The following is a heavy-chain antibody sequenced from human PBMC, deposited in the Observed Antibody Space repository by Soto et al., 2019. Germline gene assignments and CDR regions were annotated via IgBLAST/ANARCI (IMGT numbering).Heavy chain of an antibody. CDR2: IYHSGST. CDR3: ASTYYYDSRTLDY. J-gene: IGHJ4*02. D-gene: IGHD3-22*01. CDR1: GGSISSGGYS. Sequence: SETLSLTCAVSGGSISSGGYSWSWIRQPPGKGLEWIGYIYHSGSTYYNPSLKSRVTISVDRSKNQFSLKLSSVTAADTAVYYCASTYYYDSRTLDYWGQGTLVTVSS. V-gene: IGHV4-30-2*01.